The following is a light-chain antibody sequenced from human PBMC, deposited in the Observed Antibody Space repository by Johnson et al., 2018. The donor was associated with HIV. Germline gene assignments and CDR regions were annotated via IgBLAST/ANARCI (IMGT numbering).Light chain of an antibody. J-gene: IGLJ1*01. CDR1: SSNIGNNY. Sequence: QSVLTQPPSVSAAPGQQVTISCSGSSSNIGNNYVSWYQHLPRTAPKLLIYENNTLPSGIPDRFSGSKSGTSATLAITGLQTGDEAYYYCGTWDSSLSVYVFGTGTKVTVL. V-gene: IGLV1-51*02. CDR2: ENN. CDR3: GTWDSSLSVYV.